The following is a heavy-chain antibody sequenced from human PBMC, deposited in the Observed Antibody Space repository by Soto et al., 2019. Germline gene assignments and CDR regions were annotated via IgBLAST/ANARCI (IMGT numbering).Heavy chain of an antibody. Sequence: EVQLLESGGGLVQPGGSPRLSCAASGFTFSNYAMSWVRQAPGKGLEWVSAISGSGDSTYYADSVKGQFTISRDNSKNTLYLQMNSLRAEDTALYYCAKDSRSGYSSGWPGFDYWGQGTLVTVSS. CDR1: GFTFSNYA. D-gene: IGHD6-19*01. J-gene: IGHJ4*02. CDR3: AKDSRSGYSSGWPGFDY. V-gene: IGHV3-23*01. CDR2: ISGSGDST.